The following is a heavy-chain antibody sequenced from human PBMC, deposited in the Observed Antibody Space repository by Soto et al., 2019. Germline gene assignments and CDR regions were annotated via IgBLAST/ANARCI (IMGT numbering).Heavy chain of an antibody. V-gene: IGHV3-74*01. J-gene: IGHJ1*01. CDR3: AIQDCTNDVCLEAAVTVGGALES. CDR2: ISSDGTTT. D-gene: IGHD2-8*01. CDR1: GFTFRKFW. Sequence: EVQLVQSGGGLAQPGKSLRLPCAASGFTFRKFWVHWVRQVPGKGPVWVSYISSDGTTTDYADSVKGRFTISRDNAKDTLYLQMDSLRAEDTAVYYCAIQDCTNDVCLEAAVTVGGALESWGQGTLVTVSS.